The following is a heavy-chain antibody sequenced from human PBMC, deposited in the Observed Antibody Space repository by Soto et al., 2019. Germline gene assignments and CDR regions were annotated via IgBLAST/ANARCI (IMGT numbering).Heavy chain of an antibody. CDR2: INHSGST. V-gene: IGHV4-34*01. J-gene: IGHJ3*02. Sequence: QVQLQQWGAGLLKPSETLSLTCAVYGGSFSGYYWSWIRQPPGKGLEWIGEINHSGSTNYNPSLKSRVTISVDTSKNQFSLKLSSVTAADTAVYYCARVGEQQLVEDAFDIWGQGTMVTVSS. CDR1: GGSFSGYY. D-gene: IGHD6-13*01. CDR3: ARVGEQQLVEDAFDI.